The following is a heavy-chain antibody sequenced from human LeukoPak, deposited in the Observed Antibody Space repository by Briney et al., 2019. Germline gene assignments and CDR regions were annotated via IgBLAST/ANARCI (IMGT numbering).Heavy chain of an antibody. V-gene: IGHV4-34*01. Sequence: SETLSLTCAVYGGSFSGYYWSWIRQPPVKGLEWIGEINHSGSTNYNPSLKSRVTISVDTSKNQFSPKLSSVTAADTAVYYCATYDSSGYYRYFDYWGQGTLVTVSS. CDR1: GGSFSGYY. CDR2: INHSGST. J-gene: IGHJ4*02. D-gene: IGHD3-22*01. CDR3: ATYDSSGYYRYFDY.